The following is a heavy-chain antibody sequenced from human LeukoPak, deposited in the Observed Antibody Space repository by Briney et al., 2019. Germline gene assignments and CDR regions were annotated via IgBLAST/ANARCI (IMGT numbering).Heavy chain of an antibody. CDR3: AKRGVVIRVILVGFHKEAYYFDS. D-gene: IGHD3-22*01. CDR2: ISDTGGRT. V-gene: IGHV3-23*01. Sequence: GGSLRLSCAVSGITLSNYGMSWVRQAPGKGLEWVVGISDTGGRTNYADSVKGRFTISRDNPKNTLYLQMNSLRAEDTAVYSCAKRGVVIRVILVGFHKEAYYFDSWGQGALVTVSS. CDR1: GITLSNYG. J-gene: IGHJ4*02.